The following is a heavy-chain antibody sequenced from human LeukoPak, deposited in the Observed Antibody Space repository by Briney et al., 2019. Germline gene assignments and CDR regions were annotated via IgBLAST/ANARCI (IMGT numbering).Heavy chain of an antibody. D-gene: IGHD2-21*01. J-gene: IGHJ6*03. CDR3: ARGDYDFFYMDV. CDR2: IYTSGST. Sequence: SETLSLTCNVSGGSISSGSYYWSWIRQPAGKGLEWIARIYTSGSTHYNPSPERRGTMSVDTSKNQFSLKLTSVTAADTAVYFCARGDYDFFYMDVWGKGTTVTVSS. V-gene: IGHV4-61*02. CDR1: GGSISSGSYY.